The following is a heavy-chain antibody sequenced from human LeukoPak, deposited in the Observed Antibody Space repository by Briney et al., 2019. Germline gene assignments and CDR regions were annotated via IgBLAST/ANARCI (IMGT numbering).Heavy chain of an antibody. CDR2: IYYSGST. V-gene: IGHV4-31*03. CDR3: ASTHYDFWSGSNYYYYGMDV. D-gene: IGHD3-3*01. Sequence: SVTLSLTCTVSGGSISSGGYYWSWIRQHPGKGLEWIGYIYYSGSTYYNPSLKSRVTISVDTSKNQFSLKLSSVTAADTAVYYCASTHYDFWSGSNYYYYGMDVWGQGTTVTVSS. CDR1: GGSISSGGYY. J-gene: IGHJ6*02.